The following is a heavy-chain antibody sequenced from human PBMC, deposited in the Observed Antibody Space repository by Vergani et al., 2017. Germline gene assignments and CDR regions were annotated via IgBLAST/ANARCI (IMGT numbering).Heavy chain of an antibody. CDR3: ARDPDLFNWGRGKGWYYYYGMDV. Sequence: QVQLVESGGGVVQPGRSLRLSCAASGFTFSSYAMHWVRQAPGKGLEWVAVISYDGSNKYYADSVKGRFTISRDNSKNTLYLQMNSLRAEDTAVYYCARDPDLFNWGRGKGWYYYYGMDVWGQGTTVTVSS. J-gene: IGHJ6*02. CDR2: ISYDGSNK. CDR1: GFTFSSYA. V-gene: IGHV3-30*07. D-gene: IGHD7-27*01.